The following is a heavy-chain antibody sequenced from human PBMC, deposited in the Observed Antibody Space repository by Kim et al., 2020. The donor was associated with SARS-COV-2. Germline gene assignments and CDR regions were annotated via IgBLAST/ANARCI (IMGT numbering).Heavy chain of an antibody. Sequence: PSLKSRVTISVDTSKNQFSLKLSSVTAADTAVYYCARAPLWFGEDIYFDYWGQGTLVTVSS. J-gene: IGHJ4*02. D-gene: IGHD3-10*01. CDR3: ARAPLWFGEDIYFDY. V-gene: IGHV4-39*07.